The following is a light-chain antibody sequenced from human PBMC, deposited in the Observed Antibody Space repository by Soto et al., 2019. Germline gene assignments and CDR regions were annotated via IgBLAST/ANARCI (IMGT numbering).Light chain of an antibody. J-gene: IGLJ2*01. CDR1: SSDVGGYNY. V-gene: IGLV2-8*01. Sequence: QSALTQPPSASGSPGQSVTISCTGTSSDVGGYNYVSWYQQHPGKAPKLVIYDVFKRPSGVPDRFSGSKSGNTASLTVSGLQAEDEADYYCSSYAGGNNLGVFGGGTKLTVL. CDR3: SSYAGGNNLGV. CDR2: DVF.